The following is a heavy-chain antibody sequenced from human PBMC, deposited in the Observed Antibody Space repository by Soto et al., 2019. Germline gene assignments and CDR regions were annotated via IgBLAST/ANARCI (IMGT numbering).Heavy chain of an antibody. D-gene: IGHD6-19*01. J-gene: IGHJ4*02. Sequence: GGSLRLSCAASGFTFSSYAMSWVRQAPGKGLEWVSAISGSGGSTYYADSVKGRFTISRDNSKNTLYLQMNSLRAEDTAVYYWAGYLAVEPLNDYGGQGTLVTVPS. CDR1: GFTFSSYA. V-gene: IGHV3-23*01. CDR2: ISGSGGST. CDR3: AGYLAVEPLNDY.